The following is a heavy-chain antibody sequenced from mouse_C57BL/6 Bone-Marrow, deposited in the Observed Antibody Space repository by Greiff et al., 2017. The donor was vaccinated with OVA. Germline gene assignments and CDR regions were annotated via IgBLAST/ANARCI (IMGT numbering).Heavy chain of an antibody. CDR1: GFSLSTFGMG. V-gene: IGHV8-8*01. J-gene: IGHJ2*01. CDR3: ARIVITTVVVAYYFDY. Sequence: QVTLKESGPGILQPSQTLSLTCSFSGFSLSTFGMGVGWIRQPSGKGLEWLAHIWWDDDKYYNPAMKSRPSLAKDSSKNQVFLKIANVDTSDTATYYCARIVITTVVVAYYFDYWGQGTTLTVSS. CDR2: IWWDDDK. D-gene: IGHD1-1*01.